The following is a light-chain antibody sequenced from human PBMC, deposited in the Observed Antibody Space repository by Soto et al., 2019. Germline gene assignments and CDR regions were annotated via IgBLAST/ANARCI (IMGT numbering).Light chain of an antibody. CDR1: SSNIGAGYD. CDR2: VNS. Sequence: QSVLTQPPSVSGAPGQRVTISCTGSSSNIGAGYDVHWYQQLPGTAPKLLIYVNSNRPSGVPDRFSGSKSGTSASLASTGLQAEDEADYYCQSYDSSLSAVVFGGGTKVTVL. CDR3: QSYDSSLSAVV. V-gene: IGLV1-40*01. J-gene: IGLJ2*01.